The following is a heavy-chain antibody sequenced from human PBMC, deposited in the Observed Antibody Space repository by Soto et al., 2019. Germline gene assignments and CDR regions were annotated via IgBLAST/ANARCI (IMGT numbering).Heavy chain of an antibody. CDR3: AGTDY. CDR1: GFTFSSYG. V-gene: IGHV3-30*03. D-gene: IGHD1-1*01. Sequence: QVQLVESGGGVVQPGRSLRLSCAASGFTFSSYGMHWVRQAPGKGLEWVAVISYDGSNKYYADSVKGRFTISRDNSKNTLYLQMNSLRAEDTAVYYCAGTDYWGQGTLVTVS. J-gene: IGHJ4*02. CDR2: ISYDGSNK.